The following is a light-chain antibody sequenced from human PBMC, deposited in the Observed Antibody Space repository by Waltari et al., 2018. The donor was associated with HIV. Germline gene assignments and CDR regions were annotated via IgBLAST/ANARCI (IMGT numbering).Light chain of an antibody. V-gene: IGKV1-39*01. CDR1: QSISSY. CDR3: QESYIIPLT. Sequence: DIQMTQSPSSLSASVEDRVTITCRASQSISSYLNWYQQKPGKAPKLLIYAASRLQIGVPSRFSGSGSGTDFTLTISSLPPEDFATYYCQESYIIPLTFGGGTKVEIK. J-gene: IGKJ4*01. CDR2: AAS.